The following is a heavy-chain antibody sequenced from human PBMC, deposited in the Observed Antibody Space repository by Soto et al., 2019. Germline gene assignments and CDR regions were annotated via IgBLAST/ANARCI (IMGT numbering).Heavy chain of an antibody. J-gene: IGHJ4*02. V-gene: IGHV1-18*01. CDR3: ARDRPYVAAAGYSDY. CDR2: ISAYNGNT. CDR1: GYTFTSYG. Sequence: ASVKVSCKASGYTFTSYGISWVRQAPGQGLEWMGWISAYNGNTNYAQKLQGRVTMTTDASTSTAYMELRSLRSDDTAVYYCARDRPYVAAAGYSDYWGQGTLVTVSS. D-gene: IGHD6-13*01.